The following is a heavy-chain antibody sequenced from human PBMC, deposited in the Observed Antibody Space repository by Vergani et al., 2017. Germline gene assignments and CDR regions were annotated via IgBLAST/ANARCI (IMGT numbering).Heavy chain of an antibody. D-gene: IGHD2-8*01. V-gene: IGHV3-30*18. CDR3: AKEHCTNGVCSNWFDP. CDR2: ISYDGSNK. Sequence: QVQLVESGGGVVQPGRSLRLSCAASGFTFSSYGMHWVRQAPGKGLEWVAVISYDGSNKYYADSVKGRFTISRDNSKNTLYLQMNSLRAEDTAVYYCAKEHCTNGVCSNWFDPWGQGTLVTVSS. J-gene: IGHJ5*02. CDR1: GFTFSSYG.